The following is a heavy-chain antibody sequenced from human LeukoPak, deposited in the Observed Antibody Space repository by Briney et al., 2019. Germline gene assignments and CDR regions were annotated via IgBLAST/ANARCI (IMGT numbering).Heavy chain of an antibody. J-gene: IGHJ4*02. CDR2: INSDGSST. Sequence: GGSLRLSCAASGFTFSSYWMHWVRQAPGKGLVWVSRINSDGSSTSYADSVKGRFTISRDNSKNTLYLQMNSLRAEDTAVYYCARSPLGYCSSTSCSPDLDYWGQGTLVTVSS. CDR1: GFTFSSYW. D-gene: IGHD2-2*01. V-gene: IGHV3-74*01. CDR3: ARSPLGYCSSTSCSPDLDY.